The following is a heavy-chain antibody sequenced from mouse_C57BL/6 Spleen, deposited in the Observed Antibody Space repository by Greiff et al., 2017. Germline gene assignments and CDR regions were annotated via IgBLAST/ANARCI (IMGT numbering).Heavy chain of an antibody. J-gene: IGHJ4*01. CDR3: ARGGTTVVADYYAMDY. V-gene: IGHV1-26*01. Sequence: VQLQQSGPELVKPGASVKISCKASGYTFTDYYMNWVKQSHGKSLEWIGDINPNNGGTSYNQKFKGKATLTVDKSSSTAYLELRSLTSEDSAVXYCARGGTTVVADYYAMDYWGQGTSVTVSS. D-gene: IGHD1-1*01. CDR1: GYTFTDYY. CDR2: INPNNGGT.